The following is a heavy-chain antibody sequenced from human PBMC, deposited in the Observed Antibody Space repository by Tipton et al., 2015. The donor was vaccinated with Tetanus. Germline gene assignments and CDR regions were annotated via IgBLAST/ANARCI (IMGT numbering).Heavy chain of an antibody. V-gene: IGHV3-23*01. CDR3: AKAMNDLRYALDI. Sequence: SLRLSCAASGFTFRNYAMSWVRQAPGKGLEWVSSLTVSGETTFYADSVEGRFTISRDNSKNTLYLQMNSLRVEDTAIYYCAKAMNDLRYALDIWGQGTLVTVAS. CDR2: LTVSGETT. CDR1: GFTFRNYA. D-gene: IGHD1-1*01. J-gene: IGHJ3*02.